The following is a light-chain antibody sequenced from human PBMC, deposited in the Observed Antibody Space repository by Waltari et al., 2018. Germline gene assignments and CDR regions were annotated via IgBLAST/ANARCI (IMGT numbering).Light chain of an antibody. V-gene: IGLV2-14*01. CDR1: SSAG. Sequence: QSALTQPASVSGSPGQAITISDTGTSSAGVSWYQQNPGKAPKLMIYEVSNRPSGVSNRFSGSKSGNTASLTISGLQAEDEADYYCSSYTSSSTVFGGGTKLTVL. J-gene: IGLJ2*01. CDR2: EVS. CDR3: SSYTSSSTV.